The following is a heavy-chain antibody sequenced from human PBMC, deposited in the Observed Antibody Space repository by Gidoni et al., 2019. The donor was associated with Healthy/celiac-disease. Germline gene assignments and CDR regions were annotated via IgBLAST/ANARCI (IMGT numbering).Heavy chain of an antibody. Sequence: QVQLQQWGAGLLKPSETLSLTCAVYGGSFSGYYWGWIRQPPGKGLEWIGEINHSGSTNYTPSLKSRVTLSVDTSKNQFSLKLSSVTAADTAVYYCARRATPLRAGMDVWGQGTTVTVSS. J-gene: IGHJ6*02. CDR1: GGSFSGYY. V-gene: IGHV4-34*01. CDR3: ARRATPLRAGMDV. D-gene: IGHD2-2*01. CDR2: INHSGST.